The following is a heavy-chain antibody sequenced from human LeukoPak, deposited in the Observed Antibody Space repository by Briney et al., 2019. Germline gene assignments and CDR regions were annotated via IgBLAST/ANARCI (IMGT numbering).Heavy chain of an antibody. CDR3: ARDSGDYVRWFDP. D-gene: IGHD4-17*01. J-gene: IGHJ5*02. CDR2: VYTSGST. V-gene: IGHV4-4*07. CDR1: GGSISSYY. Sequence: SETLSLTCTVSGGSISSYYWSWIRQPAGKGLEYIGRVYTSGSTNYNPSLKSRVTMSVDTSKNQFSLRLSSVAAADTAIYYCARDSGDYVRWFDPWGQGTLVTVSS.